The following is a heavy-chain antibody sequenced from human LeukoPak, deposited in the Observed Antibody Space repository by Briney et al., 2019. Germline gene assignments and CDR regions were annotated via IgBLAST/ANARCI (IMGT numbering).Heavy chain of an antibody. CDR1: GFIFNNYD. V-gene: IGHV3-30*18. CDR2: ISRDGKRQ. Sequence: QSGGSLRLSCATSGFIFNNYDPHWVRQAPGKGLEWLATISRDGKRQFYTDSVKGRFTISRDNSKNTLYLQMSSLGAEDTAVYYCAKDRNYYDSSGYYPGADYWGQGTLVTVSS. CDR3: AKDRNYYDSSGYYPGADY. J-gene: IGHJ4*02. D-gene: IGHD3-22*01.